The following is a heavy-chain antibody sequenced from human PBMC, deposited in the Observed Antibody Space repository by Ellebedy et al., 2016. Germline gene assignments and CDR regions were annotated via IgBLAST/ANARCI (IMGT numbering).Heavy chain of an antibody. V-gene: IGHV4-38-2*02. CDR3: ARYYYGSGSPQIDY. J-gene: IGHJ4*02. Sequence: SETLSLXXTVSGYSISSGYYWGWIRPPPGKGLEWIGSIYHSGSTYYNPSLKSRVTISVDTSKNQFSLKLSSVTAADTAVYYCARYYYGSGSPQIDYWGQGTLVSVSS. D-gene: IGHD3-10*01. CDR1: GYSISSGYY. CDR2: IYHSGST.